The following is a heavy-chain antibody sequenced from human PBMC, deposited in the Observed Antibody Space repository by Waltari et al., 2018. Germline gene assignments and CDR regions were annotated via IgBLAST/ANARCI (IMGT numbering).Heavy chain of an antibody. V-gene: IGHV4-59*01. Sequence: QVQLQESGPGLVKPSETLSLPCTVSGDSSGSFCWSWIRQPPGRGLEWIGYLCDGGNTNYNPSLKSRVTISVDTSKIQFSLKLTSVTAADTAVYYCAKERRSGSRSSNWFDPWGQGTLVTVSS. J-gene: IGHJ5*02. CDR2: LCDGGNT. D-gene: IGHD3-10*01. CDR1: GDSSGSFC. CDR3: AKERRSGSRSSNWFDP.